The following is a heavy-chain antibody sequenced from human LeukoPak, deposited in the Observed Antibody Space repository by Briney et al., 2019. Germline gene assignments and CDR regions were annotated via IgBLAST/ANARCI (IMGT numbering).Heavy chain of an antibody. V-gene: IGHV3-23*01. CDR2: ISGRGDST. CDR1: GFTFSSYA. Sequence: GGSLRLSCAASGFTFSSYAMSWARQALGKGLEWVSAISGRGDSTYYADSVKGRFTISRDNSKNTLYLQMNSLRAEDTAVYYCASQPAWGLSLPYYFDYWGQGTLVTVSS. D-gene: IGHD4/OR15-4a*01. CDR3: ASQPAWGLSLPYYFDY. J-gene: IGHJ4*02.